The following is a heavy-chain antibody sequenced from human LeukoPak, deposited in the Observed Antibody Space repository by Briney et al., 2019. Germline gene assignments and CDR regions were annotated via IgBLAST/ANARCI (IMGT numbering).Heavy chain of an antibody. V-gene: IGHV3-21*01. D-gene: IGHD3-10*01. CDR2: ISSSSSYI. J-gene: IGHJ4*02. Sequence: GGSLRLSCAASGFTLSTAWMNWVRQAPGKGLEWVSSISSSSSYIYYADSVKGRFTISRDNAKNSLYLQMNSLRAEDTAVYYCARKDYYGSGSEYWGQGTLVTVSS. CDR1: GFTLSTAW. CDR3: ARKDYYGSGSEY.